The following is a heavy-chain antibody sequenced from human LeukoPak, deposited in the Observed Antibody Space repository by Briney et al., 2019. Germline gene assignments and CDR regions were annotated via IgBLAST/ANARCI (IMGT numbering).Heavy chain of an antibody. CDR3: ARIGYSSSSNAFDI. D-gene: IGHD6-13*01. Sequence: SETLSLTCTVSGGSISSSSYYWGWTRQPPGKGLEWIGSIYYSGSTYYNPSLNSRVTISVDTSKNQFSLKLSSVTAADTAVYYCARIGYSSSSNAFDIWGQGTMVTISS. CDR1: GGSISSSSYY. CDR2: IYYSGST. V-gene: IGHV4-39*01. J-gene: IGHJ3*02.